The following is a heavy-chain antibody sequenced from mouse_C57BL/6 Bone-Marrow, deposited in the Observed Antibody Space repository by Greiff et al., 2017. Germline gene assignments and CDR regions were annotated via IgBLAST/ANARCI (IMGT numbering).Heavy chain of an antibody. CDR1: GFNIKDDY. V-gene: IGHV14-4*01. CDR2: IDPENGDT. Sequence: DVQLQESGAELVRPGASVKLSCTASGFNIKDDYMHWVKQRPEQGLEWIGWIDPENGDTEYAPKFQGKAPITADTSSNPAYRQLSSLTSEDTAVYYSVITTVVAFDYWGQGTTLTVSS. CDR3: VITTVVAFDY. D-gene: IGHD1-1*01. J-gene: IGHJ2*01.